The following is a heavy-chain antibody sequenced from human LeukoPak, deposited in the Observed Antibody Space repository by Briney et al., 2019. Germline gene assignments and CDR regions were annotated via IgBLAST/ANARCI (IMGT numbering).Heavy chain of an antibody. Sequence: PGGSLRLSCAASGFTFSSYAMHWVRQAPGKGLEWVAVISYDGSNKYYADSVKGRFTISRDNSKNTLYLQMNSLRAEDTAVYYCARDSFLMGISSYYYYYYMDVWGKGTTVTVSS. J-gene: IGHJ6*03. CDR2: ISYDGSNK. V-gene: IGHV3-30-3*01. CDR3: ARDSFLMGISSYYYYYYMDV. CDR1: GFTFSSYA. D-gene: IGHD3-3*02.